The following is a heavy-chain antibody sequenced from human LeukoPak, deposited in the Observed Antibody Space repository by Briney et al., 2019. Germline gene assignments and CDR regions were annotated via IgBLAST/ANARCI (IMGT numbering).Heavy chain of an antibody. CDR1: GFTFSSYS. CDR2: ISSTSSTI. Sequence: GGSLRLSCAASGFTFSSYSMKWVRQAPGKGLEWVSYISSTSSTIYYADSVKGRFTISRDNAKSSLYLQMNSLRVEDTAVYYCARGEHYYYYGMDVWGQGTTVTVSS. D-gene: IGHD1-26*01. V-gene: IGHV3-48*04. J-gene: IGHJ6*02. CDR3: ARGEHYYYYGMDV.